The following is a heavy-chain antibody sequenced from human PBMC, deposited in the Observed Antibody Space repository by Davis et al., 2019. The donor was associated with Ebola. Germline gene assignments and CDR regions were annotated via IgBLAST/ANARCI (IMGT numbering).Heavy chain of an antibody. Sequence: ASVKVSCKASGYTFTSYGISWVRQAPGQGLEWMGWISAYNGNTNYAQKLQGRVTMTTDTSTSTAYMELRGLRSDDTAVYYCARDAGYCSSTSCKGFDYWGQGTLVTVSS. CDR3: ARDAGYCSSTSCKGFDY. D-gene: IGHD2-2*01. J-gene: IGHJ4*02. CDR2: ISAYNGNT. CDR1: GYTFTSYG. V-gene: IGHV1-18*01.